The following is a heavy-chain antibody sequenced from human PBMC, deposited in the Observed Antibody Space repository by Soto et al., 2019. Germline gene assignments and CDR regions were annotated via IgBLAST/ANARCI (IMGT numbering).Heavy chain of an antibody. V-gene: IGHV3-73*02. CDR1: GFTFSGSV. Sequence: EVQLVESGGGWVQPGGSLKLSCAASGFTFSGSVIHWVRQASGKGLEWVGRIRTKANSYATAYAVSVKGRFTISRDDSKFTAYLQTDSLKTEDTAVYYFTRTGGYCGSYQEFDQWGQGTLVTVSS. J-gene: IGHJ4*02. D-gene: IGHD1-26*01. CDR3: TRTGGYCGSYQEFDQ. CDR2: IRTKANSYAT.